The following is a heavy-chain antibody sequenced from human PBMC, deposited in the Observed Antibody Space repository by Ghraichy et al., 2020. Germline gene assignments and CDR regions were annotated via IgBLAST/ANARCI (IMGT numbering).Heavy chain of an antibody. Sequence: SETLSLTCTVSGGSISSGDYYWSWIRQPPGKGLEWLGYIYYRGTTYYTPSLKSRVTISVDPSKTQFSLKLSSVTAADTAGYYCARWGGSHQDNVDSWGQGTLVTVSS. V-gene: IGHV4-30-4*01. CDR2: IYYRGTT. J-gene: IGHJ4*02. D-gene: IGHD3-3*01. CDR1: GGSISSGDYY. CDR3: ARWGGSHQDNVDS.